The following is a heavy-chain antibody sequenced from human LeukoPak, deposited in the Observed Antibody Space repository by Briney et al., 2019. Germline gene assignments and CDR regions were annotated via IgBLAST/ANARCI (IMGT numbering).Heavy chain of an antibody. CDR1: GFTFNNYA. V-gene: IGHV3-23*01. CDR2: ISGSGTGT. Sequence: GGSLRLSCAASGFTFNNYAMSWVRQAPGEGLEWVSAISGSGTGTYYADSVKGRFTISRDNSKNTLYLQMSSLRAEDTAVYYCARARYWHSSSYYFDYRGQGTLVTVSS. J-gene: IGHJ4*02. CDR3: ARARYWHSSSYYFDY. D-gene: IGHD6-19*01.